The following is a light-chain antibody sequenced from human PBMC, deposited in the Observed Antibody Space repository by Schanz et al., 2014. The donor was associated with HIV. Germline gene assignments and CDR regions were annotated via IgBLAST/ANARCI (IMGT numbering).Light chain of an antibody. Sequence: ETVMTQSPATLSVSPGESATLSCRASQSVSSNLAWYQQKPGQAPRLLIYSASTRATGIPSRFSGSGSGTDFTLTISRLEPEDFGVFYCQQSATSPQTFGQGTRVEMK. J-gene: IGKJ1*01. CDR1: QSVSSN. V-gene: IGKV3-15*01. CDR3: QQSATSPQT. CDR2: SAS.